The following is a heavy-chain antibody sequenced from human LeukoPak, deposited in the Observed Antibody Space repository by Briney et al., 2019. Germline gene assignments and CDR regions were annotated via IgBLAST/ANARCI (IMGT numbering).Heavy chain of an antibody. J-gene: IGHJ4*02. Sequence: PGGTLRLSCAASGFTFSSYGLNWVRQAPGKGLEWVSVISGSGGSTYYADSVKGRFTISRDNSKNTLYLQMNSLRAEDTAVYYCAKDLGYCSGGSCYYFDYWGQGTLVTVSS. V-gene: IGHV3-23*01. CDR1: GFTFSSYG. CDR2: ISGSGGST. D-gene: IGHD2-15*01. CDR3: AKDLGYCSGGSCYYFDY.